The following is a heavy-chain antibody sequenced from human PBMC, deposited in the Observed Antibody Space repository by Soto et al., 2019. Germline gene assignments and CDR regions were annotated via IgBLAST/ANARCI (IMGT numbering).Heavy chain of an antibody. V-gene: IGHV1-24*01. CDR3: ATGFLGYCSGGSCPVNDY. D-gene: IGHD2-15*01. CDR2: FDPEDGET. J-gene: IGHJ4*02. Sequence: ASVKVSCKVSGYTLTELSMHWVRQAPGKGLEWMGGFDPEDGETIYAQKFQGRVTMTEDTSTDTAYMELSSLRSEDTAVYYCATGFLGYCSGGSCPVNDYWGQGTLVTVSS. CDR1: GYTLTELS.